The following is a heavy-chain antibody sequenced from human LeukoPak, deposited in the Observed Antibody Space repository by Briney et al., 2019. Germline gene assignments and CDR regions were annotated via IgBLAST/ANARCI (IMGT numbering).Heavy chain of an antibody. D-gene: IGHD2-15*01. J-gene: IGHJ6*03. V-gene: IGHV3-20*04. Sequence: PEGSLRLSCAASGFTFSNYGMNWVRQAPGKGLEWVSGINWNGGSTGYADSVKGRFTISRDNAKNSLYLQMNSLRAEDTALYYCARERSGSFPYYYYYYMDVWGKGTTVTISS. CDR1: GFTFSNYG. CDR3: ARERSGSFPYYYYYYMDV. CDR2: INWNGGST.